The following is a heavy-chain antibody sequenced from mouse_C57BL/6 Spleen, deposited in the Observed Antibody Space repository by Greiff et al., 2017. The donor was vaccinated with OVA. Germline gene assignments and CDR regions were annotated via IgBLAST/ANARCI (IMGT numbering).Heavy chain of an antibody. CDR2: INPNNGGT. J-gene: IGHJ4*01. Sequence: EVQLQQSGPELVKPGASVKIPCKASGYTFTDYNMDWVKQSHGKSLEWIGDINPNNGGTIYNQKFKGKATLTVDKSSSTAYMELRSLTSEDTAVYYCARRGLPTSSHYYAMDYWGQGTSVTVSS. V-gene: IGHV1-18*01. CDR3: ARRGLPTSSHYYAMDY. D-gene: IGHD1-1*01. CDR1: GYTFTDYN.